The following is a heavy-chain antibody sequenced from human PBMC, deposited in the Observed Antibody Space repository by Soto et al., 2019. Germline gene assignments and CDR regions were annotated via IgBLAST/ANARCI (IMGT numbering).Heavy chain of an antibody. V-gene: IGHV5-51*01. CDR3: AGGGVRGVITRTRDYYGMDV. D-gene: IGHD3-10*01. J-gene: IGHJ6*02. CDR1: GGSVCSYW. CDR2: IYPGDSDT. Sequence: GGALKISWEGCGGSVCSYWSGRGRQMPGKGLEWMGVIYPGDSDTRYSPSFQGQVTISADKSISTAYLQWSSLKASDTAMYYCAGGGVRGVITRTRDYYGMDVWGQGTTVTVSS.